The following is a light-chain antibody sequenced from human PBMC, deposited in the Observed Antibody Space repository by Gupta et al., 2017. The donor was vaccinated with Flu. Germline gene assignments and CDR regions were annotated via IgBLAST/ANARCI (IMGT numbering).Light chain of an antibody. Sequence: SSELPQSASVSVCPGQTASITCSGDKLGEKYASWYQQKPGQSPVVVIYEDSKRPSGIPERFSGSNSGNTATLTISGTQAMDEDDYYCQAWDSSTVVFGGGTKLTVL. J-gene: IGLJ3*02. CDR1: KLGEKY. CDR3: QAWDSSTVV. CDR2: EDS. V-gene: IGLV3-1*01.